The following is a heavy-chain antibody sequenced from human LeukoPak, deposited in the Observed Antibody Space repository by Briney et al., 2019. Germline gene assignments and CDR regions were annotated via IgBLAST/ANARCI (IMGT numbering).Heavy chain of an antibody. CDR1: GFTFSGYA. Sequence: GGSLRLSCAASGFTFSGYAMSWGRQAPGKGLEWVSAISGSGDSTYYADSVKGRFIISRDNAKNSLYLQMNSLRVEDTAVYYCLRGDRRDYWGQGTLVTVSS. V-gene: IGHV3-23*01. J-gene: IGHJ4*02. CDR2: ISGSGDST. CDR3: LRGDRRDY.